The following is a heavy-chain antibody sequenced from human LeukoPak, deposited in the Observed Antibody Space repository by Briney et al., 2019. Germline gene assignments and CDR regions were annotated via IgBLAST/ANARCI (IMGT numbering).Heavy chain of an antibody. D-gene: IGHD2-15*01. J-gene: IGHJ4*02. CDR2: INHSGST. CDR1: GGSFSSYY. Sequence: SETLSLTCAVYGGSFSSYYWSWIRQPPGKGLEWIGEINHSGSTNYNPSLKSRVTISVDTSKNQFSLKLSSVTAADTAVYYCARGGVQGYCSGGSCPLDYWGQGTLVTVSS. V-gene: IGHV4-34*01. CDR3: ARGGVQGYCSGGSCPLDY.